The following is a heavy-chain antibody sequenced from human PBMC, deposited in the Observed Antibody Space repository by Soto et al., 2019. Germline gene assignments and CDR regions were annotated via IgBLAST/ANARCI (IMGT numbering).Heavy chain of an antibody. CDR1: GGPMTDYY. CDR2: VFYSGTT. CDR3: VRDGTKNLRDWFDP. D-gene: IGHD1-1*01. V-gene: IGHV4-59*01. Sequence: SETLSLTCLVSGGPMTDYYWSWIRQAPGKGLEWIGFVFYSGTTNYNPSLKSRVTLSIDTSKNEFSLTLTSVTAADTAVYYCVRDGTKNLRDWFDPWGQGILVTVSS. J-gene: IGHJ5*02.